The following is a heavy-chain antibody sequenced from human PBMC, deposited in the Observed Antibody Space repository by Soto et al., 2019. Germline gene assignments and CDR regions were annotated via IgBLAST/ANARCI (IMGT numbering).Heavy chain of an antibody. V-gene: IGHV4-59*01. CDR1: GGSISSYY. Sequence: LETLSLTCTVSGGSISSYYWCWIRQPPRKGLEWIGYIYYSGSTNYNPSLKSRVTISVDTSKNQFSLKLSSVTAADTAVYYCGGGELELELIDYWGQGTLVTVSS. CDR3: GGGELELELIDY. J-gene: IGHJ4*02. CDR2: IYYSGST. D-gene: IGHD1-7*01.